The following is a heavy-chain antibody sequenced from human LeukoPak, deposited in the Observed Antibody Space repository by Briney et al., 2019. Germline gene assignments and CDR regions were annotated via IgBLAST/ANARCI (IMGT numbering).Heavy chain of an antibody. CDR1: GYTFTSYG. Sequence: ASVKVSCKASGYTFTSYGISWVRQAPGQGLEWMGWISAYNGNTNYAQKLQGRVTMTTDTSTSTAYMELRSLRSDDTAVYYCARDSYMVRGVITFDPADYWGQGTLVTASS. J-gene: IGHJ4*02. CDR3: ARDSYMVRGVITFDPADY. CDR2: ISAYNGNT. V-gene: IGHV1-18*01. D-gene: IGHD3-10*01.